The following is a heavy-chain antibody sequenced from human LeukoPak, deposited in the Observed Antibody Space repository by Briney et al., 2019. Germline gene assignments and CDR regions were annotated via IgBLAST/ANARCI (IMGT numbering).Heavy chain of an antibody. J-gene: IGHJ4*02. CDR1: GGSISSGGYY. CDR3: AARSSSTSCFDY. Sequence: SETLSLTCTVSGGSISSGGYYWSWIRQHPGKGLEWIGYIYYSGSTYYNPSLKSRVTISVDTSKNQFSLKLSSVTAADTAVYYCAARSSSTSCFDYWGQGTLVTVSS. D-gene: IGHD2-2*01. CDR2: IYYSGST. V-gene: IGHV4-31*03.